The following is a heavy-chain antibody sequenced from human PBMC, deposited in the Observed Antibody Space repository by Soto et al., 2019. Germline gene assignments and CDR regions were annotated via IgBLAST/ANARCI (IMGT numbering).Heavy chain of an antibody. J-gene: IGHJ5*02. CDR1: GGSISSGDYC. D-gene: IGHD2-15*01. V-gene: IGHV4-30-2*01. CDR3: ARVVVAAKGGWFDP. CDR2: MYNSGST. Sequence: QLQLQESGSGLVKPSQTLSLTCAVSGGSISSGDYCWSWIRQAPGKGLEWIGYMYNSGSTYYNPSLKSRVTISEDRSKNQFSLKLSSVTAAATAVYYCARVVVAAKGGWFDPWGQGTLVTVSS.